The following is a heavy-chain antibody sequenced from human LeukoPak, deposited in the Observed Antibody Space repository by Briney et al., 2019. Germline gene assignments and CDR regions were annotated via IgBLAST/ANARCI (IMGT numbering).Heavy chain of an antibody. V-gene: IGHV3-48*02. J-gene: IGHJ4*02. CDR1: GFTFSSYS. CDR3: ARNDYSGYGRDYFDY. CDR2: ISSSSSTI. D-gene: IGHD5-12*01. Sequence: GGSLRLSCAASGFTFSSYSMSWVRQAPGKGLEWVSYISSSSSTIYYADSVKGRFTISRDNAKNSLYLQMNSLRDDDTAVYYCARNDYSGYGRDYFDYWGQGTLVTVSS.